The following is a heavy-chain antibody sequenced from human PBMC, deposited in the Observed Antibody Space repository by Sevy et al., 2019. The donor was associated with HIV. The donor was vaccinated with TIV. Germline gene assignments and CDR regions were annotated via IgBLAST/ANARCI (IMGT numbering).Heavy chain of an antibody. CDR3: ARAPSGSQGPGQYFHH. V-gene: IGHV1-18*01. CDR2: ITPKNGDT. J-gene: IGHJ1*01. Sequence: ASVKVSCKASGYTFTNYHITWVRQAPGQGLEWMGRITPKNGDTNYAQRLQGKVTMTTDTSTSTAYMELRSLRSDDTAVFYCARAPSGSQGPGQYFHHWGQSTLVTVSS. D-gene: IGHD1-26*01. CDR1: GYTFTNYH.